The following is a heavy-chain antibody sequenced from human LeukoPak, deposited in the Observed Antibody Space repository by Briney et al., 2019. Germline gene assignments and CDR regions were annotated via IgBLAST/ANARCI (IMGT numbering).Heavy chain of an antibody. CDR3: ARDRDPDCSSTSCNGGFDY. CDR2: IIPIFGTA. Sequence: ASVKVSCKASGGTFSSYAISWVRQAPGQGLEWMGGIIPIFGTANYAQKFQGRVTITADESTSTAYMELSSLRSEDTAVYYCARDRDPDCSSTSCNGGFDYWGQGTLVTVSS. D-gene: IGHD2-2*01. CDR1: GGTFSSYA. J-gene: IGHJ4*02. V-gene: IGHV1-69*13.